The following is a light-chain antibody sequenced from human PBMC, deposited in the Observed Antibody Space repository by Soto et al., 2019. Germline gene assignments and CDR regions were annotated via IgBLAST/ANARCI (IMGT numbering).Light chain of an antibody. Sequence: SVLTQPASVSGSPGQSIAISCTGTSSDIGGYNYVSWFQQHPGRAPRVLISEVSNRPSGVSHRFSGSKAGITASLTISGLQAEDEADYYCSSFRSGGTFVFGTGTKVTVL. J-gene: IGLJ1*01. CDR3: SSFRSGGTFV. CDR2: EVS. V-gene: IGLV2-14*01. CDR1: SSDIGGYNY.